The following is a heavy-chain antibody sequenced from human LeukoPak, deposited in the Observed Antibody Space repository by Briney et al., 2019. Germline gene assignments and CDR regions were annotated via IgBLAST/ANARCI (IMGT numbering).Heavy chain of an antibody. V-gene: IGHV4-31*11. Sequence: SETLSLTCAVYGGSFSGYYWSWIRQHPGKGLEWIGYIYYSGSTYYNPSLKSRVTISVDTSKNQFSLKLSSVTAADTAVYYCARGAVVGANDPWGQGTLVTVSS. CDR2: IYYSGST. CDR1: GGSFSGYY. CDR3: ARGAVVGANDP. D-gene: IGHD1-26*01. J-gene: IGHJ5*02.